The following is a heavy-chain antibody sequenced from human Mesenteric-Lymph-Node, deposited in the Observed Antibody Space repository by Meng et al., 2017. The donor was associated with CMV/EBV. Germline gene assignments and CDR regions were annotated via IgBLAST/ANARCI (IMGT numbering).Heavy chain of an antibody. V-gene: IGHV4-59*12. Sequence: SETLSLTCTVSGGSIRNYYWSWIRQPPGKGREWIGYIYYSGSTNYNPSLKSRVTISVDTSKNQFSLKLSSVTAADTAVYYCARDGWELLRGGYYYYYGMDVWGQGTTVTVSS. CDR1: GGSIRNYY. CDR3: ARDGWELLRGGYYYYYGMDV. CDR2: IYYSGST. J-gene: IGHJ6*02. D-gene: IGHD1-26*01.